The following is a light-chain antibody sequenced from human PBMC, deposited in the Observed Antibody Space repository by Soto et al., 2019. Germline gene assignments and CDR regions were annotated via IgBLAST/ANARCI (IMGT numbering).Light chain of an antibody. CDR3: QQYDKYSPT. Sequence: QMTQFPSTLSASVGDRVTITCRASQTIDIWFAWYQQKPAKVPKLLIYEASTLETGSPSRFSGSGSGTTFSLTIISLQPDDFAAYYCQQYDKYSPTVGQGTNVEIK. J-gene: IGKJ1*01. V-gene: IGKV1-5*03. CDR2: EAS. CDR1: QTIDIW.